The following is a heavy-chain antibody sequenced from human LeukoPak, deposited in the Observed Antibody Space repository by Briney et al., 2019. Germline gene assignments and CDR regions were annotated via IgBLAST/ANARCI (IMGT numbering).Heavy chain of an antibody. CDR1: GDSDSSNSAA. D-gene: IGHD3-10*01. CDR3: AREWKGSGSYLSNWFDP. CDR2: TYYRSKWYN. J-gene: IGHJ5*02. Sequence: SQTLSLTCAISGDSDSSNSAAWNWIRQSPSRGLEWLGRTYYRSKWYNDYAVSVKSRITINPDTSKNQFSLQLNSVTPEDTAVYYCAREWKGSGSYLSNWFDPWGQGTLVTVSS. V-gene: IGHV6-1*01.